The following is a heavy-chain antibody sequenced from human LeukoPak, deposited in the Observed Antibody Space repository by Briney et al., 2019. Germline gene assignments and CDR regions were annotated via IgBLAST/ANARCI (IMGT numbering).Heavy chain of an antibody. V-gene: IGHV3-21*01. CDR1: GFTFSGYN. Sequence: GGSLRLSCAASGFTFSGYNMNWVSQAPGKGLEWVSSMTSSTSYIYYADSVKDRFTISRDNANNSLYLQMNSLRAEDTAVYYCTRDRPYSSTMDVWGKGTTVTVSS. CDR2: MTSSTSYI. J-gene: IGHJ6*03. CDR3: TRDRPYSSTMDV. D-gene: IGHD6-13*01.